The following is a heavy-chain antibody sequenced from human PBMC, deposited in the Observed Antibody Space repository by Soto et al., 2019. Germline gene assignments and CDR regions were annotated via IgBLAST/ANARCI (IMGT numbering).Heavy chain of an antibody. CDR2: ISAYNGNT. J-gene: IGHJ4*02. Sequence: ASVKVSCKASGYTFTSYGISWVRQAPGQGLEWMGWISAYNGNTNYAQKLQGRVTMTTDTSTSTAYMELRSLRSDDTAVYYCARDNGLRYFDWLLPYFDYWGQGTLVTVSS. CDR3: ARDNGLRYFDWLLPYFDY. D-gene: IGHD3-9*01. CDR1: GYTFTSYG. V-gene: IGHV1-18*01.